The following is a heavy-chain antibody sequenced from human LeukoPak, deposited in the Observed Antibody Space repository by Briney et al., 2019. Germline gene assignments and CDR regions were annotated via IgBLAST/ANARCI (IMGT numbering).Heavy chain of an antibody. CDR2: IYYSGST. J-gene: IGHJ5*02. V-gene: IGHV4-59*08. D-gene: IGHD6-19*01. Sequence: PSETLSLTCTVSGGSISSYYWSWIRQRPGKGLEWIGYIYYSGSTNYNPSLKSRVTISVDTSKNQFSLKLSSVTAADTAVYYCARHGYSSGWYVPTWFDPWGQGTLVTVSS. CDR3: ARHGYSSGWYVPTWFDP. CDR1: GGSISSYY.